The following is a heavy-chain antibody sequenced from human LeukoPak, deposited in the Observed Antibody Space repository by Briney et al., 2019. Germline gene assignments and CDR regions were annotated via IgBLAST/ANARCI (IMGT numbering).Heavy chain of an antibody. CDR2: IYSGGST. Sequence: GGSLGLSCAASGFTVSSNYMSWVRQAPGKGLEWVSVIYSGGSTYYADSVKGRFTISRDNSKNTLYLQMNSLRAEDTAVYYCARGLRAHYAFDIWGQGTMVTVSS. V-gene: IGHV3-53*01. CDR1: GFTVSSNY. J-gene: IGHJ3*02. CDR3: ARGLRAHYAFDI. D-gene: IGHD2-8*01.